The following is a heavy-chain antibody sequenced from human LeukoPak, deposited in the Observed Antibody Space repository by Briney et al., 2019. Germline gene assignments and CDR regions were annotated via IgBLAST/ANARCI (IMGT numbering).Heavy chain of an antibody. V-gene: IGHV4-4*02. CDR1: GGSISSDNW. Sequence: PSKTLSLTCVVSGGSISSDNWWSWVRQPPGKGLEWLGEIYHSGSTIYNPSLKSRVIISVDKSKNQLSLKLNSVTAADTAVFYCARDRVDPGDSSSYGYGMDVWGQGTTVTVSS. D-gene: IGHD3-22*01. CDR3: ARDRVDPGDSSSYGYGMDV. CDR2: IYHSGST. J-gene: IGHJ6*02.